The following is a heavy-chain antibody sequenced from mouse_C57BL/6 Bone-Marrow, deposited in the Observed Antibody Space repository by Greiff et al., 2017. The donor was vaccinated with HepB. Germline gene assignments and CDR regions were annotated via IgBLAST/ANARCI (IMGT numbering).Heavy chain of an antibody. V-gene: IGHV1-9*01. CDR2: IVPGSGST. Sequence: VQLQQSGAELMKPGASVKLSCKATGYTFTGYGIEWVKQRPGHGLEWIGEIVPGSGSTNYNEKFKGKATFAEDTSSNTAYMQISSLTTEDSAIYYCARDYGCIYSFAYWGQGTLVTVSA. CDR3: ARDYGCIYSFAY. D-gene: IGHD1-1*01. CDR1: GYTFTGYG. J-gene: IGHJ3*01.